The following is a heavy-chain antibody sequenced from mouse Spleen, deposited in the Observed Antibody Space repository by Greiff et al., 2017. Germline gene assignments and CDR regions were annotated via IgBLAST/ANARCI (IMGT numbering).Heavy chain of an antibody. CDR1: GYTFTSYW. D-gene: IGHD1-1*01. CDR3: ASPGGSSYYAMDY. J-gene: IGHJ4*01. V-gene: IGHV1-64*01. Sequence: VQLKQPGAELVKPGASVKLSCKASGYTFTSYWMHWVKQRPGQGLEWIGMIHPNSGSTNYNEKFKSKATLTVDKSSSTAYMQLSSLTSEDSAVYYCASPGGSSYYAMDYWGQGTSVTVSS. CDR2: IHPNSGST.